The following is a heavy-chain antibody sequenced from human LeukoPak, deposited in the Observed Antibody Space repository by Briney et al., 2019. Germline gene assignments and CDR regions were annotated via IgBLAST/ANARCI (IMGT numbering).Heavy chain of an antibody. Sequence: GGTLRHSCSASGVILGDYPKHWLRKPRGKVLECLSGLCWNSGSIGYADSVKGRFTMSRNNDKNSLYLQMNSLRAEDMVLYYCAKDEERYSYGFLDDFDFWGQGTMVTVTS. V-gene: IGHV3-9*03. J-gene: IGHJ3*01. D-gene: IGHD5-18*01. CDR3: AKDEERYSYGFLDDFDF. CDR2: LCWNSGSI. CDR1: GVILGDYP.